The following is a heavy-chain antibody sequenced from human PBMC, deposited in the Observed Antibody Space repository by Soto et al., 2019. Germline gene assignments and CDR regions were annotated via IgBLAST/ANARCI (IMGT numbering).Heavy chain of an antibody. CDR2: IYYSGCT. J-gene: IGHJ4*02. CDR1: GGSISSYY. CDR3: ARRYGPGFDY. D-gene: IGHD4-17*01. V-gene: IGHV4-59*08. Sequence: SETLSLTCTVSGGSISSYYWSWIRQPPGKGLEWIGYIYYSGCTNYNPSLKSRVTISVDTSKNQFSLKLSSVTAADTAVYYCARRYGPGFDYWGQGTLVTVSS.